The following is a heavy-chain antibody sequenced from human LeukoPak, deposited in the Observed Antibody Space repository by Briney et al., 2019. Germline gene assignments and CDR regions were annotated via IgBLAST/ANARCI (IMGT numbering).Heavy chain of an antibody. V-gene: IGHV3-11*06. Sequence: NAGGSLRLSCAASGFTFSDYYMSWIRQAPGKGLEWVSSISSRSTYIYYADSVKGRFTISRDNAKNSLFLQMNSLRAEDTAVYYCARNEPQYYFDSGTYYNRYYYYAMDVWGQGTTVTVSS. CDR3: ARNEPQYYFDSGTYYNRYYYYAMDV. CDR2: ISSRSTYI. D-gene: IGHD3-10*01. CDR1: GFTFSDYY. J-gene: IGHJ6*02.